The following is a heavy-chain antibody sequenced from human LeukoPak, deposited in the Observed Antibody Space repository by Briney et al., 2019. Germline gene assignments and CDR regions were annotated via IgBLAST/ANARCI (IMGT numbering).Heavy chain of an antibody. CDR2: FYHSGST. J-gene: IGHJ4*02. V-gene: IGHV4-34*01. Sequence: PSETLSLTCAVYGGSFSGYYWSWIRQPPGKGLEWIGSFYHSGSTYYNPSLKSRVTISVDTSKNQFSLKLISVTAADTAVYYCARPDNYWGQGTLVTVSS. CDR3: ARPDNY. D-gene: IGHD5-24*01. CDR1: GGSFSGYY.